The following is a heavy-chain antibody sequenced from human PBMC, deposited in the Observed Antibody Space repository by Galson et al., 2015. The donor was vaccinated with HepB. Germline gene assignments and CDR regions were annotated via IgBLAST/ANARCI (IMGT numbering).Heavy chain of an antibody. V-gene: IGHV3-30-3*01. D-gene: IGHD3-10*01. CDR3: AREHGSGSYPVY. J-gene: IGHJ4*02. Sequence: SLRLSCAASGFTFGDYALHWVRRAPGKGLEWLALISYDGSGRYYAESVKGRLTISRDNSRNTLHLQMSSLRSEDTAVYYCAREHGSGSYPVYWGQGTLVTVSS. CDR1: GFTFGDYA. CDR2: ISYDGSGR.